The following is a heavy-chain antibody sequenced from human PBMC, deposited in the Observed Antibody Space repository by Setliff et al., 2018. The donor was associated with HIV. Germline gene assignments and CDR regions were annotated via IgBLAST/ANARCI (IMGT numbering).Heavy chain of an antibody. CDR2: INPSGDSP. D-gene: IGHD6-13*01. CDR1: GYTFTNYY. CDR3: ARHRPSTSWYFFDY. V-gene: IGHV1-46*01. J-gene: IGHJ4*02. Sequence: GASVKVSCKASGYTFTNYYLHWVRQAPGQGLEWMGLINPSGDSPTYAQKFQVRVTMKSDTSTSTVYMELSSLRSEDTAVYYCARHRPSTSWYFFDYWGQGTLVTVSS.